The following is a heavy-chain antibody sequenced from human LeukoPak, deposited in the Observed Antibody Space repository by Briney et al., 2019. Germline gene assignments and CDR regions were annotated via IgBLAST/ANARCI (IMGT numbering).Heavy chain of an antibody. CDR3: ARRLAAAGTTFWFDP. CDR2: IYPGDSDT. D-gene: IGHD6-13*01. Sequence: GESLKISCQGSGYSFTSYWIGWVRQMPGKGLEWMGIIYPGDSDTRYSPSFQGQVTISADKSISTAYLQWSSLKASDTAMYYCARRLAAAGTTFWFDPRGQGTLVTVSS. V-gene: IGHV5-51*01. J-gene: IGHJ5*02. CDR1: GYSFTSYW.